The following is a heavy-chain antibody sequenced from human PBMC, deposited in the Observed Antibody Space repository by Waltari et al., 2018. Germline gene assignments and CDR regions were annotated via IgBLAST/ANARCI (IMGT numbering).Heavy chain of an antibody. Sequence: QVQLVQSGAELKKPGSSVKVTCKASGGSFSSYSISWVRQAPGQGLEWIGRIIPILGTADYAQKFQDRLTITADKSTSTAYMELSSLTIDDTAIFYCTRSTKFADVGGHWGQGTLVIVSS. J-gene: IGHJ4*02. CDR2: IIPILGTA. CDR3: TRSTKFADVGGH. CDR1: GGSFSSYS. D-gene: IGHD3-10*01. V-gene: IGHV1-69*13.